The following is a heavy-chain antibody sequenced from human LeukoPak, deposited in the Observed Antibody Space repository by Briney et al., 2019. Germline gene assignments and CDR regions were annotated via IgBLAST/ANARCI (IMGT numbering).Heavy chain of an antibody. CDR1: GFTFSSYA. CDR3: ARDPPYGTAGY. D-gene: IGHD2-8*02. V-gene: IGHV3-64*01. Sequence: GGSLRLSCAASGFTFSSYAMHWVRQAPGKGLEYVSAISSNGGSTYYANSVKGRFTIFRDNSKDTLYLQMNSLRAEDTAVYYCARDPPYGTAGYGGRGTPVTVSS. CDR2: ISSNGGST. J-gene: IGHJ4*02.